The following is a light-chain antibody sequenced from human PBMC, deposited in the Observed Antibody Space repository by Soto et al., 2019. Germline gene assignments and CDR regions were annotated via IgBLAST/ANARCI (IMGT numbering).Light chain of an antibody. J-gene: IGKJ1*01. Sequence: DIQLTQSPSFLSASVGDRVTVTCRASQGINSYLAWYQQKPGKAPKLLIYDASSLESGVPSRFSGSGSGTEFTLTISSLQPDDFATYYCQQYNSYWTFGQGTKVDI. CDR1: QGINSY. CDR2: DAS. V-gene: IGKV1-9*01. CDR3: QQYNSYWT.